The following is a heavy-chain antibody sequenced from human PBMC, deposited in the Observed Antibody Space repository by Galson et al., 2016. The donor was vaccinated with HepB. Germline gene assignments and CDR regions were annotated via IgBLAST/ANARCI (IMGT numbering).Heavy chain of an antibody. D-gene: IGHD6-19*01. CDR1: GYTFTSYY. V-gene: IGHV1-46*01. CDR3: ARDNTGWYEGDY. Sequence: SVKVSCKASGYTFTSYYVHWVRRAPGQGLEWMGMINPSGGSTTYAQKFQDRVTLTRDTSTSTVYMQPSSLKSEDTAMYYCARDNTGWYEGDYWGQGTLVTVS. J-gene: IGHJ4*02. CDR2: INPSGGST.